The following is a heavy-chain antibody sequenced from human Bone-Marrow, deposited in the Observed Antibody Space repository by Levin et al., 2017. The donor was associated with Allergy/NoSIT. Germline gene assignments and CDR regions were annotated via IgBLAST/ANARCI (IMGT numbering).Heavy chain of an antibody. CDR1: GYSLTTFW. CDR2: IDPTDSYI. J-gene: IGHJ3*01. Sequence: GESLKISCKGFGYSLTTFWIHWVRQMPGKGLEWMGRIDPTDSYINYSPSFQGHVTISADKSISTAYLQWSSLKATDTAMYYCATTSQFCSGGTCYFAFHLWGQGTVVTVSS. CDR3: ATTSQFCSGGTCYFAFHL. V-gene: IGHV5-10-1*01. D-gene: IGHD2-15*01.